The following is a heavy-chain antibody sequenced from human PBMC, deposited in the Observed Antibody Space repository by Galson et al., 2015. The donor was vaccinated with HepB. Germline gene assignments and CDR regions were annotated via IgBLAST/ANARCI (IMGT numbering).Heavy chain of an antibody. Sequence: SLRLSCAASGFTFSSYSMNWVRQAPGKGLEWVSYISSSSSTIYYADSVKGRFTISRDNAKNSLYLQMNSLRDEDTAVYYCARDLLMTTVTPDLYYYYGMDVWGQGTTVTVSS. CDR2: ISSSSSTI. CDR1: GFTFSSYS. CDR3: ARDLLMTTVTPDLYYYYGMDV. V-gene: IGHV3-48*02. D-gene: IGHD4-11*01. J-gene: IGHJ6*02.